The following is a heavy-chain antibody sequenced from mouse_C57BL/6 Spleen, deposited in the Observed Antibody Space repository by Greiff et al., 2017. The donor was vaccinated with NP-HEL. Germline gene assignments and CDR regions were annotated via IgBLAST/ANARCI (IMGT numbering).Heavy chain of an antibody. V-gene: IGHV10-1*01. Sequence: EVQGVESGGGLVQPKGSLKLSCAASGFSFNTYAMNWVRQAPGKGLEWVARIRSKSNNYATYYADSVKDRFTISRDDSESMLYLQMNNLKTEDTAMYYCVRQNGNRGNYAMDYWGQGTSVTVSS. CDR3: VRQNGNRGNYAMDY. CDR2: IRSKSNNYAT. J-gene: IGHJ4*01. D-gene: IGHD2-1*01. CDR1: GFSFNTYA.